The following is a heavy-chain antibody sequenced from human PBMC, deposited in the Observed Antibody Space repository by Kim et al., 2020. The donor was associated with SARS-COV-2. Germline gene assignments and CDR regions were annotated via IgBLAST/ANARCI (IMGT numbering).Heavy chain of an antibody. J-gene: IGHJ3*02. CDR1: GFTFSSYG. CDR3: AKEDYYGSGTNAFDI. Sequence: GGSLRLSCAASGFTFSSYGMHWVRQAPGKGLEWVAVISYDGSNKYYADSVKGRFTISRDNSKNTLYLQMNSLRAEDTAVYYCAKEDYYGSGTNAFDIWGQGTMVTVSS. CDR2: ISYDGSNK. V-gene: IGHV3-30*18. D-gene: IGHD3-10*01.